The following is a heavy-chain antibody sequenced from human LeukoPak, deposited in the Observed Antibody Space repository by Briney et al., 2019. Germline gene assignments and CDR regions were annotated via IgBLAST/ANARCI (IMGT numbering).Heavy chain of an antibody. CDR1: GFTFSSYA. D-gene: IGHD6-19*01. J-gene: IGHJ4*02. CDR2: ISNSGGST. Sequence: GGSLRLSCAASGFTFSSYAMSWVRQAPGKGLEWVSGISNSGGSTYYADSVKGRFTVSRDNSKNTLYLQMNSLRAEDTAVYYCAKLEGSAVAGLFDYWGQGTLVTVSS. CDR3: AKLEGSAVAGLFDY. V-gene: IGHV3-23*01.